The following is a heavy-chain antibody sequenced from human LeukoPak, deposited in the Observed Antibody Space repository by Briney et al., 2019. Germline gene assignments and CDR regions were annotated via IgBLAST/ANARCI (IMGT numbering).Heavy chain of an antibody. Sequence: PGGSLRLSCAASGFTFSIYAMSWVRQAPGKGLEWVSSISGSGGSTYYADSVKGRFTISRDNSKNTLYLQINSLRAEDTAVYYCAKEQNLYILTMIVVAELDYWGQGTLVTVSS. D-gene: IGHD3-22*01. CDR2: ISGSGGST. CDR3: AKEQNLYILTMIVVAELDY. J-gene: IGHJ4*02. CDR1: GFTFSIYA. V-gene: IGHV3-23*01.